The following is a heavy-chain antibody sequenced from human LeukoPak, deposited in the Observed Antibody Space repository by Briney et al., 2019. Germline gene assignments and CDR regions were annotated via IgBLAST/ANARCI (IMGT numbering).Heavy chain of an antibody. Sequence: GGSLTLSSAGSGFTFSSYAISWVRQAPGQGLEWVSVISDSGDYTSYADSVRGRFTISRDNSRNTLYLQMISLRPEDTAVYYCAKDTSIGKYCTNGVCSPFDYWGQGTLVTVSS. D-gene: IGHD2-8*01. J-gene: IGHJ4*02. CDR3: AKDTSIGKYCTNGVCSPFDY. V-gene: IGHV3-23*01. CDR1: GFTFSSYA. CDR2: ISDSGDYT.